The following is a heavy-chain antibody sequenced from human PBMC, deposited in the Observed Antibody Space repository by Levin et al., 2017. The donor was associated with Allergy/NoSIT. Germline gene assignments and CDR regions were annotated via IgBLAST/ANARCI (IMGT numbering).Heavy chain of an antibody. Sequence: PGGSLRLSCAASGFTFDDYAMHWVRQAPGKGLEWVSGINWNSGSIDYADSVKGRFTISRDNAKNSLYLQMNSLRAEDTALYSCAKGGSSTPKYYFDYWGQGTLVTVSS. CDR1: GFTFDDYA. V-gene: IGHV3-9*01. D-gene: IGHD6-6*01. CDR2: INWNSGSI. J-gene: IGHJ4*02. CDR3: AKGGSSTPKYYFDY.